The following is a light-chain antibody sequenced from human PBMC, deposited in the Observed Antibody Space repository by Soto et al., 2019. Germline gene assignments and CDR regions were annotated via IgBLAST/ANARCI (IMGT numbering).Light chain of an antibody. CDR1: QSVGSN. CDR3: QQYDNLPLT. V-gene: IGKV3-15*01. Sequence: ERVMTQSPATLSVSPGERATLSCRASQSVGSNLAWYPQKPGQAPRLLIFGASSRATGVPSRFSGSGSGTEFTLTINSLQSEDFAVYFCQQYDNLPLTFGPGTQVDIK. CDR2: GAS. J-gene: IGKJ3*01.